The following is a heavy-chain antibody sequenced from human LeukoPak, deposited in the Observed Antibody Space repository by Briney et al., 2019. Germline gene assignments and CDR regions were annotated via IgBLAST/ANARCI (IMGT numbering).Heavy chain of an antibody. CDR1: GFTFSSYA. Sequence: GGSLRLSCAASGFTFSSYAMTWVRQAPGKGLEWISAISGSAYSTSYADSVKGRFTISRDNSKNTLYLQMNSLKAEDTAIYYCARNTSGFKLGDAFDIWGQGTMVTVSS. CDR2: ISGSAYST. V-gene: IGHV3-23*01. CDR3: ARNTSGFKLGDAFDI. J-gene: IGHJ3*02. D-gene: IGHD3-22*01.